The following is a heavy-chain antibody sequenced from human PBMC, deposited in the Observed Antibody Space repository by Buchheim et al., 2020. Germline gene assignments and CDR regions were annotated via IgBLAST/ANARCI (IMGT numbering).Heavy chain of an antibody. CDR1: GGSISSYY. Sequence: QVQLQESGPGLVKPSETLSLTCTVSGGSISSYYWTWIRQPPGKGLEWIGYIYYSGSSNYNPSLKSRVTISVDTSKNQFSLKLSSVTAADTAVYYCARVGETGYDYIWGSRDKDWFDPWGQGTL. CDR2: IYYSGSS. V-gene: IGHV4-59*01. J-gene: IGHJ5*02. D-gene: IGHD3-16*01. CDR3: ARVGETGYDYIWGSRDKDWFDP.